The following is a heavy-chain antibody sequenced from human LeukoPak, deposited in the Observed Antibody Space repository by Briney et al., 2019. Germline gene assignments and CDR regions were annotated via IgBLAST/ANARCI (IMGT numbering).Heavy chain of an antibody. V-gene: IGHV3-7*03. Sequence: GGSLRLSCAASGVMFSSNWMSCVRVAPGKGVEWVANIKEDGTETYYVDSVKGRFTISRDNAKTSLYLQMNSLRVEDTAVYYCAKEGRSLQTYWGQGTLVTVSS. J-gene: IGHJ4*02. D-gene: IGHD5-24*01. CDR2: IKEDGTET. CDR3: AKEGRSLQTY. CDR1: GVMFSSNW.